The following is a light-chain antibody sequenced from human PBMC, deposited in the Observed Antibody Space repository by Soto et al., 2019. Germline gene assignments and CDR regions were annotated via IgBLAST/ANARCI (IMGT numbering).Light chain of an antibody. CDR3: LQHHTYPLT. J-gene: IGKJ1*01. Sequence: DIQMTQSPSSLSASVGDRVALTCRASQGIRNDLAWYQQKPGKAPKRLIYAASTLRSGVPSRFSGSGAGTEFTLTISSLQPEDFATYYCLQHHTYPLTFGQGTKV. V-gene: IGKV1-17*01. CDR1: QGIRND. CDR2: AAS.